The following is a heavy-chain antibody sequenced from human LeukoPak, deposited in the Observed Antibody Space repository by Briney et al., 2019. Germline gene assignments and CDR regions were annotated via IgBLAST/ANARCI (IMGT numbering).Heavy chain of an antibody. D-gene: IGHD3-22*01. CDR2: IYYSGST. CDR3: ARGGNYYDSSGYWL. Sequence: SETLSLTCTVSVGSISSYYWSWIRQPPGKGLEWIGYIYYSGSTNYNTSLKSRVTISVDTSKNQFSLKLSSVTAADTAVYYCARGGNYYDSSGYWLWGQGTLVTVSS. J-gene: IGHJ4*02. V-gene: IGHV4-59*01. CDR1: VGSISSYY.